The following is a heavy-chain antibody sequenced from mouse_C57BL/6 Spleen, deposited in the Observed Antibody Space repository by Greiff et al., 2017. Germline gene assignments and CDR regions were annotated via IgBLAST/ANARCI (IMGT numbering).Heavy chain of an antibody. CDR3: ARRGYYPMDY. CDR2: INPDSSTI. J-gene: IGHJ4*01. V-gene: IGHV4-1*01. Sequence: EVKLLESGGGLVQPGGSLKLSCAASGIDFSRYWMRWVRRAPGKGLEWIGAINPDSSTINYAPSLTDKFIISRDNAENTLYMQMSKVRSEDTALYYCARRGYYPMDYWGQGTSVTVSS. CDR1: GIDFSRYW.